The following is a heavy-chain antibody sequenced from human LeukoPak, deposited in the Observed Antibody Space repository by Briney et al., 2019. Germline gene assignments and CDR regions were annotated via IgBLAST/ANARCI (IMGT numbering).Heavy chain of an antibody. Sequence: GGSLRLSCAASGFIFSSYGMHWVRQAPGKGLEWVALMAGDGSSIYYADSVKGRFTISRDNSKNTVYLQMNSLRPKDTAVYYCAKAAVYSKRWTPFDDWGRGTLVTVSS. J-gene: IGHJ4*02. CDR1: GFIFSSYG. D-gene: IGHD1-26*01. CDR3: AKAAVYSKRWTPFDD. V-gene: IGHV3-30*18. CDR2: MAGDGSSI.